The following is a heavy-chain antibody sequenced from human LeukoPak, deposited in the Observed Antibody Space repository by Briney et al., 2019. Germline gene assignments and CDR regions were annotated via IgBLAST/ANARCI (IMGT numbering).Heavy chain of an antibody. D-gene: IGHD5-12*01. CDR3: AREGRLRSFDS. Sequence: GGSLRLSCAASGFTFSSYSMNWVRQAPGKGLEWVLSISSTGSYIYYADSLKSRFTISRDNAKNSLYLQMNGLRAEDTAVYYCAREGRLRSFDSWGQGTLVTVSS. J-gene: IGHJ4*02. CDR2: ISSTGSYI. V-gene: IGHV3-21*01. CDR1: GFTFSSYS.